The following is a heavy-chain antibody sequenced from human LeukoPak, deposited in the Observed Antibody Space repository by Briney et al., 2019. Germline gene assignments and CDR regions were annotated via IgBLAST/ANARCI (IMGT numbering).Heavy chain of an antibody. Sequence: GGSLRLSCAASGFTVSSNYMSWVRQAPGKGLEWVSLISGDGLTTHYGDSVRGRFTISRNNSKNSLYLQMNGLRTEDTAFYYCAKGLNGVSFSFDYWGRGTLVTVSS. CDR2: ISGDGLTT. CDR3: AKGLNGVSFSFDY. J-gene: IGHJ4*02. D-gene: IGHD2-8*01. CDR1: GFTVSSNY. V-gene: IGHV3-43*02.